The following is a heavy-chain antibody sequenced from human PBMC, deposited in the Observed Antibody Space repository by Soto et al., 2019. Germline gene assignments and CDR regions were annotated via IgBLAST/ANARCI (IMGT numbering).Heavy chain of an antibody. CDR1: GDSISSSKW. Sequence: SETLSLTCAVSGDSISSSKWWSWVRQPPGKGLEWIGEIYHSGSTNYNTSLKSRVTISVDKSKNQFSLKLSSGTAADTAVYYCARDHSNPRRFDPWGQGTLVTVSS. D-gene: IGHD4-4*01. V-gene: IGHV4-4*02. CDR2: IYHSGST. CDR3: ARDHSNPRRFDP. J-gene: IGHJ5*02.